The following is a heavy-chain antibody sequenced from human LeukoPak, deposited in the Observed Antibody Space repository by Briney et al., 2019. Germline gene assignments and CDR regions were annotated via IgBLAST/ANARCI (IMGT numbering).Heavy chain of an antibody. CDR3: ASRGLWFGDHYFDY. CDR1: GGSISSGGYS. CDR2: IYYSGST. J-gene: IGHJ4*02. D-gene: IGHD3-10*01. V-gene: IGHV4-30-4*07. Sequence: SETLSLTCAVSGGSISSGGYSWSWIRQPPGKGLEWIGYIYYSGSTYYNPSLKSRVTISVDTSKNQFSLKLSSVTAADTAVYYCASRGLWFGDHYFDYWGQGTLVTVSS.